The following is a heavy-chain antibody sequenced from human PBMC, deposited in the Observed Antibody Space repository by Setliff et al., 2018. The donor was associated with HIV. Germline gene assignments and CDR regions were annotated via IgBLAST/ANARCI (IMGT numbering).Heavy chain of an antibody. J-gene: IGHJ4*02. Sequence: ASVKVSCKASGYTFTSYTMNWVRQAPGQGLEWMGWINTKTENPTYAQGFTGRFVFSLDTSVSTAYLQISSLKADDTAVYYRARTNHYYHSNFDYWGQGTLVTVSS. CDR1: GYTFTSYT. CDR3: ARTNHYYHSNFDY. CDR2: INTKTENP. D-gene: IGHD3-22*01. V-gene: IGHV7-4-1*02.